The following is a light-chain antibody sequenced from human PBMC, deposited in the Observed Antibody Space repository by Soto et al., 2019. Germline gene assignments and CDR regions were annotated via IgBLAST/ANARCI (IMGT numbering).Light chain of an antibody. CDR1: SSNIGSNT. CDR3: AAWDDSLNGYVV. Sequence: QSVLTQPPSASGTPGQRVTISCSGSSSNIGSNTVNWSQQLPGTAPKLLIYSNNQRPSGVPDRFSGSNSGTSASLAISGLQSEDEADYYCAAWDDSLNGYVVFGGGTKVTVL. J-gene: IGLJ2*01. V-gene: IGLV1-44*01. CDR2: SNN.